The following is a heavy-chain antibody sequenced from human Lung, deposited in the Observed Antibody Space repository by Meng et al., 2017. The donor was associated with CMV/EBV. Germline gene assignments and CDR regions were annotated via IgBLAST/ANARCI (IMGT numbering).Heavy chain of an antibody. CDR3: VRGSGREWFDP. CDR1: GFIFSNYR. Sequence: SCAASGFIFSNYRMSWVRQAPGEGLEWVSSISKDRSDKHYMDSVKGRFTISRDNAKNALYLEMNSLRAEDTALYFCVRGSGREWFDPWGQGTLVTVSS. CDR2: ISKDRSDK. V-gene: IGHV3-7*04. J-gene: IGHJ5*02. D-gene: IGHD2-15*01.